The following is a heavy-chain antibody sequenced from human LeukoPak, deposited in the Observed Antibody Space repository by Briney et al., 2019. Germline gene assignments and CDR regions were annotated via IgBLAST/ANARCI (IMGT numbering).Heavy chain of an antibody. Sequence: GGSLRLSCAASGFTFSDYCMTWVRQAPGKGLEWVANIIQDGHRTNYVDSVKGRFTISRENAKNSLFLQMNSLRADDTAVYYCARVTSGSSWDAYGMDVWGQGTTVTVSS. CDR1: GFTFSDYC. D-gene: IGHD6-13*01. CDR3: ARVTSGSSWDAYGMDV. J-gene: IGHJ6*02. CDR2: IIQDGHRT. V-gene: IGHV3-7*01.